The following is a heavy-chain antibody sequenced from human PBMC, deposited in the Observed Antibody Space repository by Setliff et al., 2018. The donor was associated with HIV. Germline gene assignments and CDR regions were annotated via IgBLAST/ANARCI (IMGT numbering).Heavy chain of an antibody. CDR2: IYTSGST. J-gene: IGHJ4*02. Sequence: PSETLSLTCTVSGGSISSYYWSWIRQPAGKGLEWIGRIYTSGSTNYNPSLKTRVTISVDTSKNQFSLKLSSVTAADTAVYFCARGYYDILTGYYSSGIWDYWGQGTLVTVSS. CDR3: ARGYYDILTGYYSSGIWDY. CDR1: GGSISSYY. V-gene: IGHV4-4*07. D-gene: IGHD3-9*01.